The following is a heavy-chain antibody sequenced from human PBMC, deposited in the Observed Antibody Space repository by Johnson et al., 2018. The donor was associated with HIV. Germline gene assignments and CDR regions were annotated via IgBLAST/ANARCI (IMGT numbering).Heavy chain of an antibody. V-gene: IGHV3-23*04. D-gene: IGHD6-19*01. CDR1: GFTFSSYA. Sequence: VQLVESGGGLVQPGGSLRLSCAASGFTFSSYAMNWVRQAPGKGLEWVSAISDSGGSTYFADSVKGRFTISRDNSKNSLYLQMNSLRAEDTALYYCAKDIRYSSGWNAFDIWGQGTMVTVSS. CDR3: AKDIRYSSGWNAFDI. CDR2: ISDSGGST. J-gene: IGHJ3*02.